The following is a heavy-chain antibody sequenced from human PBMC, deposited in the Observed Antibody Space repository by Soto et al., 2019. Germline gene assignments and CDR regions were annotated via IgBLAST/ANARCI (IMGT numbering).Heavy chain of an antibody. Sequence: QVQLQQWGAGLLKHSETLSLTCAVYGASFSGYYWCWLRQPPGTGLEWIGEINHRESTNYNPSLKSRVTISGATSKNQSSQQLCSVTGAETAVYYCAREVATTDYWGQGTLVHGSS. CDR1: GASFSGYY. D-gene: IGHD5-12*01. CDR2: INHREST. CDR3: AREVATTDY. J-gene: IGHJ4*02. V-gene: IGHV4-34*01.